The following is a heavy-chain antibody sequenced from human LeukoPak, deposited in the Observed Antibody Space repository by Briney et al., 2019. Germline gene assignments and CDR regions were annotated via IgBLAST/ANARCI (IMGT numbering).Heavy chain of an antibody. CDR1: GYSFPSYW. Sequence: GESLKISCKGSGYSFPSYWVGWVRQMPGSGLEWTGIIYPGDSDTRYSPSFQGQVTISADKSISTAYLQWSSLKASDTAIYYCARSDQLKWFGDPRRPYYYGMDVWGQGTTVTVSS. J-gene: IGHJ6*02. CDR2: IYPGDSDT. D-gene: IGHD3-10*01. V-gene: IGHV5-51*01. CDR3: ARSDQLKWFGDPRRPYYYGMDV.